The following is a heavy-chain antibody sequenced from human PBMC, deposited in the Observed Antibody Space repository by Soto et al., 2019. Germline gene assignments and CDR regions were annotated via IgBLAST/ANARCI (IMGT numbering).Heavy chain of an antibody. J-gene: IGHJ6*02. CDR3: ANDAELLWFGELPRNGMDV. V-gene: IGHV3-9*01. Sequence: EVQLVESGGGLVQPGRSLRLSCASSGFTFDDYAMHWVRQAPGKGLEWVSGISWNSGIIGYADSVKVRFTISRDNAKNSLYLQMNSLRAEDTALYYCANDAELLWFGELPRNGMDVWGQGTTVTVSS. CDR2: ISWNSGII. CDR1: GFTFDDYA. D-gene: IGHD3-10*01.